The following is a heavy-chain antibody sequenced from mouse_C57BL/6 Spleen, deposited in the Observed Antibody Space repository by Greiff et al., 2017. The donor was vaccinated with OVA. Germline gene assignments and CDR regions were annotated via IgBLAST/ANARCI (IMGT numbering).Heavy chain of an antibody. CDR1: GYTFTDYY. J-gene: IGHJ1*03. V-gene: IGHV1-26*01. CDR2: INPNNGGT. Sequence: VQLQQSGPELVKPGASVKISCKASGYTFTDYYMNWVKQSHGKSLEWIGDINPNNGGTSYNQKFKGKATLTVDKSSSTAYMELRSLTSEDSAVYYCARKRPFYDGYFDVWGTGTTVTVSS. CDR3: ARKRPFYDGYFDV. D-gene: IGHD2-1*01.